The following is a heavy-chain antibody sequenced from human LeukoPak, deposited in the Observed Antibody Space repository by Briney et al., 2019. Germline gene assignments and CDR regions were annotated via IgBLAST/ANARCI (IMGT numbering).Heavy chain of an antibody. CDR2: ISSGSTYI. V-gene: IGHV3-21*01. CDR1: GFTFNNYW. Sequence: GGSLRLSCAASGFTFNNYWFSWVRQAPGKGLEWVSSISSGSTYIYYGDSLKGRFTISRDNAKNSLYLQMNSLRAEDTAVYYCARRVASANDAFDIWGQGTMVTVSS. J-gene: IGHJ3*02. CDR3: ARRVASANDAFDI. D-gene: IGHD6-13*01.